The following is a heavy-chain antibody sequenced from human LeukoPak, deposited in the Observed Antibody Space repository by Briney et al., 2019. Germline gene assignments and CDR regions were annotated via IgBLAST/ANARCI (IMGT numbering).Heavy chain of an antibody. V-gene: IGHV3-48*03. J-gene: IGHJ4*02. CDR2: ISSSGSTI. CDR1: GFTFSSYE. Sequence: GGSLRLSCAASGFTFSSYEMNWVRQAPGKRLDWVSYISSSGSTIYYADSVKGRFTISRDNGKNSLHLQMNGLRTEDTALYYCAKDLTHGSFSLGYWGQGTLVTVSS. CDR3: AKDLTHGSFSLGY. D-gene: IGHD1-26*01.